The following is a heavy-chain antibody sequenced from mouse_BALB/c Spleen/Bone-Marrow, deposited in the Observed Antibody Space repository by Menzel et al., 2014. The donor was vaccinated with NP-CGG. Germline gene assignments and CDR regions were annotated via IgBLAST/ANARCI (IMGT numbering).Heavy chain of an antibody. J-gene: IGHJ2*01. D-gene: IGHD2-3*01. V-gene: IGHV1S127*01. CDR2: IDPSDSYT. Sequence: VQLQQSGAELVKPGASVKMSCKASGYTFTSHWMHWVKQRPGHGLEWIGLIDPSDSYTSYNQNFKGKATLTVDTSSNTAYMQLGSLTSEDSAVYYCSREDGNHYFDYWGQGTALAVSS. CDR3: SREDGNHYFDY. CDR1: GYTFTSHW.